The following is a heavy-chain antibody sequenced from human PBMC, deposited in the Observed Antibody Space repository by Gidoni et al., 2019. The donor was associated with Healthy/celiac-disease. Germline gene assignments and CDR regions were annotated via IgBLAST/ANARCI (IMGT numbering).Heavy chain of an antibody. J-gene: IGHJ6*02. CDR2: ISDDGSNN. D-gene: IGHD3-22*01. CDR1: GFTFSSYV. Sequence: QVQLVGSGGGVVQPGRFLRLSGSASGFTFSSYVLQWVRPAPGKGLEWVAVISDDGSNNYYADSVKGRFTISRDKSKNTLYLQMNSLRAEDTAVYYCAKDAGYYYDSSGYTDYYYYYGMDVWGQGTTVTVSS. CDR3: AKDAGYYYDSSGYTDYYYYYGMDV. V-gene: IGHV3-30*18.